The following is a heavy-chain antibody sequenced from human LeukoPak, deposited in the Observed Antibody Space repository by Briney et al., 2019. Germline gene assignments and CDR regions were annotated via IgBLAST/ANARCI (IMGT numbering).Heavy chain of an antibody. J-gene: IGHJ6*02. CDR2: ISSSSSYI. Sequence: GGSLRLSCAASGFSFSSYSMNWVRQAPGKGLEWVSSISSSSSYIYYGDSVKGRFTISRDNAKNTLYLQMNSLRAEDTAVYYCARDPYCSGGSCYSRSRDYYYGMDVWGQGTTVTVSS. D-gene: IGHD2-15*01. CDR3: ARDPYCSGGSCYSRSRDYYYGMDV. V-gene: IGHV3-21*01. CDR1: GFSFSSYS.